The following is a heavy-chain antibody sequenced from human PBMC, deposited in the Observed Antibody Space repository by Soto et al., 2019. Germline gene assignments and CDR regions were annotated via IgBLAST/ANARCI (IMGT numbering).Heavy chain of an antibody. J-gene: IGHJ4*02. CDR2: ISSGGSA. Sequence: EVQLVESGGGLVQPGGSLRLSCAASGFTVSSNYMSWVRQAPGKGLVWVSLISSGGSAYYADSVKGRFTISRDTSKNTLSLQTNSLRKEDTAVYYGERGELRHRFYYWGQGALVTVSS. CDR3: ERGELRHRFYY. V-gene: IGHV3-66*01. D-gene: IGHD1-7*01. CDR1: GFTVSSNY.